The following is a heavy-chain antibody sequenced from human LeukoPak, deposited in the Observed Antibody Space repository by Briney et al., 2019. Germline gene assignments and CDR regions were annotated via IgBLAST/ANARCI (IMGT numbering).Heavy chain of an antibody. CDR3: ARDRLYYYDSIDAFDI. CDR2: ISAYNGNT. V-gene: IGHV1-18*01. CDR1: GYTFTSYG. D-gene: IGHD3-22*01. Sequence: GASVKVSCKASGYTFTSYGISWVRQAPGQGLEWMGRISAYNGNTNYAQKLQGRVTMTTDTSTSTAYMELRSLRSDDTAVYYCARDRLYYYDSIDAFDIWGQGTMVTVSS. J-gene: IGHJ3*02.